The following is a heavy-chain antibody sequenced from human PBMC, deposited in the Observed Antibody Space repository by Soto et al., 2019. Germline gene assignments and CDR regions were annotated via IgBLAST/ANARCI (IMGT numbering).Heavy chain of an antibody. CDR3: ATQEVGGSYVYTFDP. CDR2: INHSGGT. CDR1: GGSFSGYY. Sequence: PSETLSLTCAVYGGSFSGYYWSWIRQPPGKGLEWIGEINHSGGTNYNPSLKSRITISVDTSKNQFSLKLTSVTAADTAVYYCATQEVGGSYVYTFDPWGQGTLVTVSS. J-gene: IGHJ5*02. D-gene: IGHD1-26*01. V-gene: IGHV4-34*01.